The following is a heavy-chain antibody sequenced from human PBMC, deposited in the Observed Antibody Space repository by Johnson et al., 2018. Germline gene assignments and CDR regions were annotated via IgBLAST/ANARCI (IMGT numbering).Heavy chain of an antibody. Sequence: VQLVQAGGGLVKPGGSLRLSCAASGFTFSSYAMHWVRQAPGKGLEYVSALSSNGGSTYYANSVKGRFTISRDNSKNTLYLQMGSLRAEEMAVYYCARGGTSDAFDIWGQGTMVTVSS. CDR1: GFTFSSYA. V-gene: IGHV3-64*01. J-gene: IGHJ3*02. D-gene: IGHD1-1*01. CDR2: LSSNGGST. CDR3: ARGGTSDAFDI.